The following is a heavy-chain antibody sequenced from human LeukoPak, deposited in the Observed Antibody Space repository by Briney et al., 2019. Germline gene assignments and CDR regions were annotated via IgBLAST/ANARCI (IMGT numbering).Heavy chain of an antibody. D-gene: IGHD6-13*01. V-gene: IGHV3-30*02. J-gene: IGHJ6*03. CDR3: ARASSSSWPYYYYYYYMDV. Sequence: PGGSLRLSCAASGFTFSSYGMHWVRQAPGKGLEWVAFIRYDGSNKYYADSVKGRFTISRDNSKNTLYLQMNSLRAEDTAVYYCARASSSSWPYYYYYYYMDVWGKGTTVTISS. CDR1: GFTFSSYG. CDR2: IRYDGSNK.